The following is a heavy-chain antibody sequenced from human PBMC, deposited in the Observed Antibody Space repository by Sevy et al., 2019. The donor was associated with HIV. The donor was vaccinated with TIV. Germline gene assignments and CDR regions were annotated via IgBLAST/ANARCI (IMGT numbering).Heavy chain of an antibody. CDR2: ISGSGGST. V-gene: IGHV3-23*01. Sequence: LSLTCAASGFTFSSYAMSWVRQAPGKGLEWVSAISGSGGSTYYADSVKGRFTISRDNSKNTLYLQMNSLRAEDTAVYYCAKAPLAYCGGDCYSDYWGQGTLVTVSS. CDR1: GFTFSSYA. J-gene: IGHJ4*02. CDR3: AKAPLAYCGGDCYSDY. D-gene: IGHD2-21*02.